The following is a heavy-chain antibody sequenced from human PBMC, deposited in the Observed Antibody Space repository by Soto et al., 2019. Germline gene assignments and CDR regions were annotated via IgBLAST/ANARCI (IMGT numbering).Heavy chain of an antibody. V-gene: IGHV3-30*18. D-gene: IGHD3-3*01. CDR2: ISYDGSNK. CDR3: AKDVXRXXXWLXXYGMDV. J-gene: IGHJ6*02. Sequence: QVQLVESGGGVVQPGRSLRLSCAASGFTFSSYGMHWVRQAPGKGLEWVAVISYDGSNKYYADSVKGRFTISRDNSKNTLYLQMNSLRAEDXAVXXXAKDVXRXXXWLXXYGMDVWGQGTTVTVSS. CDR1: GFTFSSYG.